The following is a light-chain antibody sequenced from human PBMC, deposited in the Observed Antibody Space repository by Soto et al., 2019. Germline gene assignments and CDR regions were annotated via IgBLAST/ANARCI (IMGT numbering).Light chain of an antibody. CDR3: QQYGNSRA. Sequence: EIVLTQSPGTLSLSPGERATLSCRASQSVSSNYLAWYQQKPGQAPRLLIYGASNRATGIPDRFSGSGSGTDFTLTISRLEPEDIAVYYCQQYGNSRAFGQGTKVEIK. CDR1: QSVSSNY. CDR2: GAS. J-gene: IGKJ1*01. V-gene: IGKV3-20*01.